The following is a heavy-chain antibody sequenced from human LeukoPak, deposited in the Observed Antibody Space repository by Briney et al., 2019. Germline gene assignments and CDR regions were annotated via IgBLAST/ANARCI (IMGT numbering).Heavy chain of an antibody. Sequence: GGSLRLSCAASGFTFSSYAMSWVRQAPGKGLEWVSAISGSGGSTYYADSVKGRFTISRDNSKNTLYLQMNSLRAEDTAVYYCAKDHPYCGGDCSSPYYFDYWGQGTLVTVSS. D-gene: IGHD2-21*02. CDR1: GFTFSSYA. CDR2: ISGSGGST. J-gene: IGHJ4*02. CDR3: AKDHPYCGGDCSSPYYFDY. V-gene: IGHV3-23*01.